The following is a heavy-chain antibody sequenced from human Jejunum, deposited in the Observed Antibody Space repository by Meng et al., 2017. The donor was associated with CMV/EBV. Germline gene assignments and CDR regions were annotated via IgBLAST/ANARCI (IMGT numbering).Heavy chain of an antibody. D-gene: IGHD3-10*01. CDR3: ARNARGSGY. CDR1: GFTFSTYW. Sequence: LSCAASGFTFSTYWMTWVRQAPGKGLEWVANIKQDGSEKYYVDSVKGLFTISRDNAKNSLFLQMNSLRAEDTAMYYCARNARGSGYWGQGTLVTVSS. CDR2: IKQDGSEK. J-gene: IGHJ4*02. V-gene: IGHV3-7*01.